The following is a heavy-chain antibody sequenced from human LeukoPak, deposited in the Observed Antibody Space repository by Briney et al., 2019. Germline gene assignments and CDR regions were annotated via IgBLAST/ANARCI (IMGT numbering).Heavy chain of an antibody. CDR3: ARDLRDLAGSSWFDP. CDR2: IYTSGST. V-gene: IGHV4-4*07. CDR1: GGSISSYY. D-gene: IGHD1-26*01. Sequence: PSETLSLTCTVSGGSISSYYWSWIRQPAGKGLEWIGRIYTSGSTNYNPSLKSRVTMSVDTSKNQFSLKLSSVTAADTAVYYCARDLRDLAGSSWFDPWGQGTLVTVSS. J-gene: IGHJ5*02.